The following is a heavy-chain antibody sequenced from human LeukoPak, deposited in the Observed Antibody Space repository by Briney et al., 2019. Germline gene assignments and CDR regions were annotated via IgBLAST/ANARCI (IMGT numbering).Heavy chain of an antibody. CDR1: GGTFSSYA. V-gene: IGHV1-69*13. CDR2: IIPIFGTA. D-gene: IGHD3-3*01. CDR3: ARVRYYDFWSGYYNFDY. Sequence: GASVKVSCKASGGTFSSYAISWVRQAPGQGLEWMGGIIPIFGTANYAQKFQGRVTITADESTSTAYMELSSLRSEDTAVYYCARVRYYDFWSGYYNFDYWGQGTLVTVSS. J-gene: IGHJ4*02.